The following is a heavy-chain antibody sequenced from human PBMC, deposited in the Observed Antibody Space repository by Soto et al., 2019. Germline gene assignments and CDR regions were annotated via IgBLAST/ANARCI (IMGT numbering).Heavy chain of an antibody. CDR1: GGSLSGYY. CDR3: ARGQEGVVATH. J-gene: IGHJ4*02. V-gene: IGHV4-34*01. CDR2: IKDRGYT. D-gene: IGHD5-12*01. Sequence: QVQVQQWGAGLLKPSETLSLNFAVNGGSLSGYYWGWIRQPPGKGLEWMGKIKDRGYTNYSPSIRSXXAXSSXSANNQSSLRLNSVTAADTGVYYCARGQEGVVATHWDQGALVTVSS.